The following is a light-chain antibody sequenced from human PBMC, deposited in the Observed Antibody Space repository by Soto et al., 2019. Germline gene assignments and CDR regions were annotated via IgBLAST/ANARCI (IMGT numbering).Light chain of an antibody. V-gene: IGKV1-13*02. CDR2: DAS. CDR1: QGISSA. CDR3: QQFNSYPIT. J-gene: IGKJ3*01. Sequence: AIPLTQSPSSLSASVGDRVTITCRASQGISSALAWYQQKPGKAPKLLIYDASSLESGVPSRFSGSRSGTDFTLIISSLQPEDSVTYYCQQFNSYPITFGPGTKVDIK.